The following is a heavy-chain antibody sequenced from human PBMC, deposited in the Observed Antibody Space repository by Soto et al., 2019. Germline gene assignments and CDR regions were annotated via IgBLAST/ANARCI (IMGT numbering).Heavy chain of an antibody. V-gene: IGHV1-2*04. Sequence: QVPLVQSGAEVKKPGASVKVSCKASGYTFTGYYMHWVRQAPGQGLEWMGWINPNSGGTNYAQKFQGWVTMTRDTSISTAYMELSRLRSDDTAVYYCARAEPLVTQYYFDYWGQGTLVTVSS. CDR1: GYTFTGYY. D-gene: IGHD3-9*01. CDR2: INPNSGGT. CDR3: ARAEPLVTQYYFDY. J-gene: IGHJ4*02.